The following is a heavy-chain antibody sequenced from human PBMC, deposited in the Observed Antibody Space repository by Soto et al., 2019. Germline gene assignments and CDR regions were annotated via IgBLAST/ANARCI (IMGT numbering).Heavy chain of an antibody. CDR2: INHSGST. CDR3: ARGKWELLYDY. J-gene: IGHJ4*02. D-gene: IGHD1-26*01. Sequence: SETLSLTCAVYGGSFSGYYWSWIRQPPGKGLEWIGEINHSGSTNYNPSLKSRVTISVDTSKNQFSLKLSSVTAADTAVYYCARGKWELLYDYWGQGTLVTVSS. CDR1: GGSFSGYY. V-gene: IGHV4-34*01.